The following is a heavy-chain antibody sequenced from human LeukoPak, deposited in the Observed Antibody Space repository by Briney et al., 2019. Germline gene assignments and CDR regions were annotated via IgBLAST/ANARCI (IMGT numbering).Heavy chain of an antibody. D-gene: IGHD1-26*01. CDR3: ARDATIAGATRPRGAFDI. Sequence: PGGSLRLSCAASGFTVSSNYMSWVRQAPGKGLEWVSVIYSGGSTYYADSVKGRFTISRDNSKSTLYLQMNGLRAEDTAVYYCARDATIAGATRPRGAFDIWGQGTMVTVSS. CDR1: GFTVSSNY. J-gene: IGHJ3*02. V-gene: IGHV3-66*01. CDR2: IYSGGST.